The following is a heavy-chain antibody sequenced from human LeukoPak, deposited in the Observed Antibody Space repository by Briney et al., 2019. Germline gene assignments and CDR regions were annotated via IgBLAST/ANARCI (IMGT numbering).Heavy chain of an antibody. CDR1: GDSISSYY. CDR3: AREDYYDSSGYYHNWFDP. V-gene: IGHV4-59*12. J-gene: IGHJ5*02. Sequence: PSETLSLTCTVSGDSISSYYWSWIRQPPGKGLEWIGYISYSGSTNYNPSPKSRVTILADTSKNQFSLKLSSVTAADTAVYYCAREDYYDSSGYYHNWFDPWGQGTLVTVSS. D-gene: IGHD3-22*01. CDR2: ISYSGST.